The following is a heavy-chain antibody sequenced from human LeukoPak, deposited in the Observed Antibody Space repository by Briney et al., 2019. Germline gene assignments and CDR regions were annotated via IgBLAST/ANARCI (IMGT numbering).Heavy chain of an antibody. J-gene: IGHJ6*02. Sequence: ASVKVSWKASGYTFTSYGISWVRQAPGQGLEWMGWISAYNGNTNYAQKLQGRVTMTTDTSTSTAYMELRSLRSDDTAVYYCARDHPILLYVAPGSGIYGMDVWGQGTTVTVSS. CDR1: GYTFTSYG. V-gene: IGHV1-18*01. D-gene: IGHD3-10*01. CDR3: ARDHPILLYVAPGSGIYGMDV. CDR2: ISAYNGNT.